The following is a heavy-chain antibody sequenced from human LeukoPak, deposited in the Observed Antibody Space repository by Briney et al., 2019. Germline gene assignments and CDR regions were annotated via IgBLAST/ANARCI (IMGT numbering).Heavy chain of an antibody. CDR1: GFTFSTYN. V-gene: IGHV3-48*04. D-gene: IGHD3-10*02. CDR2: ISSSGSTI. Sequence: GGSLRLSCAASGFTFSTYNMNWVRRTPGKGLEWVSYISSSGSTIYYADSVKGRFTISRDNAKNSLYLQMNSLRAKDTAVYYCAELGITMIGGVWGKGTTVTISS. CDR3: AELGITMIGGV. J-gene: IGHJ6*04.